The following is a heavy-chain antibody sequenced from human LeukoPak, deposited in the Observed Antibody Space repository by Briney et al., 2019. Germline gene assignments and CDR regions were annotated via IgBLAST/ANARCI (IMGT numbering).Heavy chain of an antibody. J-gene: IGHJ2*01. V-gene: IGHV4-59*08. CDR3: ARRADIVTTYFDL. D-gene: IGHD5-12*01. CDR2: IYYSGNT. Sequence: SETLSLTCTISGGSISSYYWSWIRQPPGKGLEWIGYIYYSGNTNYNPSLKSRVTISVDPSKNQFSLRLSSVTAADTAVYYCARRADIVTTYFDLWGRGTLVTASS. CDR1: GGSISSYY.